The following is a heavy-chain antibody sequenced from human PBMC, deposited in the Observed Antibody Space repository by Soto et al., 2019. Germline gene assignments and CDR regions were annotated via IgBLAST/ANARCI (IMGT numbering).Heavy chain of an antibody. V-gene: IGHV3-15*07. CDR1: GFSITNTW. J-gene: IGHJ4*02. Sequence: EVQLVESGGGLVQPGGSLRLSCAASGFSITNTWMHWVRQAPGKGLEWVGRVKSKADGGTADYAAPVKGRFTVSRDDSKNTQYLQMNSLKMEDTAVYYCNSYPDFGGCHTPLWGQGTLVTVSS. CDR2: VKSKADGGTA. D-gene: IGHD3-16*01. CDR3: NSYPDFGGCHTPL.